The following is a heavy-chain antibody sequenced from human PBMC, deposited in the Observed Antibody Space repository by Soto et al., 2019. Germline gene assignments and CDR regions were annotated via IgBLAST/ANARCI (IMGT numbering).Heavy chain of an antibody. CDR2: IIPIFGTA. V-gene: IGHV1-69*06. J-gene: IGHJ4*02. CDR1: GVTFSSYA. Sequence: SVKVSCKASGVTFSSYAISWVRQAPGQGLEWMGGIIPIFGTANYAQKFQGRVTITADKSTSTAYMELSSLTAEDTAVYYCAKDLRRHYSSESYYMRSFDSWGQGTLVTVSS. D-gene: IGHD3-10*01. CDR3: AKDLRRHYSSESYYMRSFDS.